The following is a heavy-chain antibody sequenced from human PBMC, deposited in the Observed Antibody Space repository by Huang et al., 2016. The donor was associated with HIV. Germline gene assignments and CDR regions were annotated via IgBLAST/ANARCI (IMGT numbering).Heavy chain of an antibody. D-gene: IGHD3-10*01. Sequence: QLQLQESGPGLVKPSETLSLTCTVSGGSIRSDNYYWGWIRQPPGKGLEWIGSFYYSGSTYYNPSLKRRVTRTVDPSKNHFSLRMRSVTAADTAVYYCARLPGSITMIRGVITDPYWGQGTLVTVSS. CDR2: FYYSGST. V-gene: IGHV4-39*02. CDR3: ARLPGSITMIRGVITDPY. CDR1: GGSIRSDNYY. J-gene: IGHJ4*02.